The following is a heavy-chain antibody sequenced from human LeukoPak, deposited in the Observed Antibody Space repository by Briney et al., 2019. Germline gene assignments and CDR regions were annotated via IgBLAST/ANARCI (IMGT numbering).Heavy chain of an antibody. D-gene: IGHD3-22*01. V-gene: IGHV3-66*01. CDR1: GFTVSSNY. CDR2: IYSGGST. Sequence: PGGSLRLSCAASGFTVSSNYMSWVRQAPGKGLEWVSVIYSGGSTYYADSVKGRFTISRDNSKNTLYLQMNSLRAEDTAVYYCARDGYYYDSSGYAWGQGTLVTVSS. CDR3: ARDGYYYDSSGYA. J-gene: IGHJ5*02.